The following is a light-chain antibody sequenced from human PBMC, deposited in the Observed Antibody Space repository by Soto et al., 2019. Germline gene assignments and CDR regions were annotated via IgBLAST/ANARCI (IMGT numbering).Light chain of an antibody. V-gene: IGKV3-15*01. CDR3: QQRSNWPPTWT. CDR1: QSVSGH. CDR2: GAS. J-gene: IGKJ1*01. Sequence: DIGSTQSLETLCVSPAGRVGLSCRARQSVSGHLAWYQQKPGQAPRLIISGASTRATGIPARFSGSGSGTEFTLTISSLQSEDFAVYYCQQRSNWPPTWTFGQGTKVDIK.